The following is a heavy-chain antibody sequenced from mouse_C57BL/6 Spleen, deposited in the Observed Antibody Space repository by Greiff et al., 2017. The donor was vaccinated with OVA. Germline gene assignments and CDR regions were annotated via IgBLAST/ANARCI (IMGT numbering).Heavy chain of an antibody. CDR1: GYTFTSYW. CDR2: IDPSDSYT. D-gene: IGHD1-1*01. V-gene: IGHV1-69*01. Sequence: QVQLQQPGAELVMPGASVKLSCKASGYTFTSYWMHWVKQRPGQGLEWIGEIDPSDSYTNYNQKFKGKSTLTVDKSSSTAYMQLSSLTSEDSAVYYCARSGSSYPYWYFEVWGTGTTVTVAS. CDR3: ARSGSSYPYWYFEV. J-gene: IGHJ1*03.